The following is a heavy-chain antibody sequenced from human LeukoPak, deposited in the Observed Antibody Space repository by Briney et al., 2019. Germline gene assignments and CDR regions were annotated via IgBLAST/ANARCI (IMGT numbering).Heavy chain of an antibody. Sequence: GGSLRLSCAASGFTFSSYGMNWVRQAPGAGLEWVSAISPAGDSTTDADSVKGRFTISRDNSKSTLYLQMNGLTAEDTALYYCARRLVTAGITDFFDSWGQGTLVSVSS. CDR2: ISPAGDST. V-gene: IGHV3-23*01. CDR1: GFTFSSYG. D-gene: IGHD2-2*01. CDR3: ARRLVTAGITDFFDS. J-gene: IGHJ4*02.